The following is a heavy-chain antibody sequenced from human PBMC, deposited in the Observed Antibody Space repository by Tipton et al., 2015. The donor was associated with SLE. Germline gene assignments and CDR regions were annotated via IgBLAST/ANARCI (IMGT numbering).Heavy chain of an antibody. D-gene: IGHD3-10*02. CDR3: ARRMVFGGDYFDY. V-gene: IGHV4-61*01. CDR1: GGSISRGSYY. Sequence: TLSLTCTVSGGSISRGSYYWSWIRQPPGKGLEWIGYIYYSGSTNYNPSLKSRVTISVDTSKNQFSLKLSSVTAADTAVYYCARRMVFGGDYFDYWGQGTLVTVSS. CDR2: IYYSGST. J-gene: IGHJ4*02.